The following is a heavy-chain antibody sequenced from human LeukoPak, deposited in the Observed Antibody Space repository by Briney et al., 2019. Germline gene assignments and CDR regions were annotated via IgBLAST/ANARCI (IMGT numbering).Heavy chain of an antibody. D-gene: IGHD5-12*01. CDR3: ARDNSVGDSAWWFDP. V-gene: IGHV1-69*06. CDR1: GGTFSSYA. CDR2: IIPIFGTA. Sequence: SVKVSCKASGGTFSSYAISWVRQAPGRGLEWMGGIIPIFGTANYAQKFQGRVTITADKSTSTAYMELSSLRSEDTAVYYCARDNSVGDSAWWFDPWGQGTLVTVSS. J-gene: IGHJ5*02.